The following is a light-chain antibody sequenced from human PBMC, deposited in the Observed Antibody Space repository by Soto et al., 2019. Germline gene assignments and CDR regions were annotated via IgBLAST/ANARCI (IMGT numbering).Light chain of an antibody. CDR2: GAS. V-gene: IGKV3-20*01. Sequence: GWTKTQDTLSLSPGERATLSCRASQSVSSNSLAWYHQKPGQPPRLLMYGASSRATGIPDRFSGSGSGTDFTLTISRLEPEDFAMYYCQQYGSSLITFGQGTRLAIK. CDR1: QSVSSNS. J-gene: IGKJ5*01. CDR3: QQYGSSLIT.